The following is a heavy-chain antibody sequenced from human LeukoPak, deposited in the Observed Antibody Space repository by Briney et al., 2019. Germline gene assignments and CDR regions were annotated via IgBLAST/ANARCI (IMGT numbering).Heavy chain of an antibody. CDR2: ISGGGSTM. J-gene: IGHJ4*02. V-gene: IGHV3-48*03. Sequence: PGGSLRLSCAASGFTLSIYEMNWVRQAPGKGLESVSYISGGGSTMDYADSVKGRFTISRDNAKNSLYLQMKSLRDEDTAVYYCATLFFFSGYFDYWGQGTLVTVSP. D-gene: IGHD2-21*01. CDR3: ATLFFFSGYFDY. CDR1: GFTLSIYE.